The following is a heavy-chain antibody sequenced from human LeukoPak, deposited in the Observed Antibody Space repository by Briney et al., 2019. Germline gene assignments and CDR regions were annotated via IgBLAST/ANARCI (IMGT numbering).Heavy chain of an antibody. CDR1: GFTFSSYA. Sequence: PGGSLRLSCAASGFTFSSYAMNWVRQAPGKGPQWVSTIGSGSDTHYADSVKGRFTISRDNSKNTLYLQMNSLRAEDTALYYCAKYGSVGAVRYFDSWGQGTLVTVSS. CDR2: IGSGSDT. V-gene: IGHV3-23*01. CDR3: AKYGSVGAVRYFDS. D-gene: IGHD4/OR15-4a*01. J-gene: IGHJ4*02.